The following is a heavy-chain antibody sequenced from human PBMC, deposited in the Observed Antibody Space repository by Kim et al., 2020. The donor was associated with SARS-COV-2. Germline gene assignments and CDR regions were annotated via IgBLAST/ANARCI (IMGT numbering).Heavy chain of an antibody. CDR2: INHSGST. CDR1: GGSFSGYY. Sequence: SETLSLTCAVYGGSFSGYYWSWIRQPPGKGLEWIGEINHSGSTNYNPSLKSRVTISVDTSKNQFSLKLSSVTAADTALYYCTRERRDDSSGYYSYYFDYWGQGTLVTVSS. J-gene: IGHJ4*02. D-gene: IGHD3-22*01. V-gene: IGHV4-34*01. CDR3: TRERRDDSSGYYSYYFDY.